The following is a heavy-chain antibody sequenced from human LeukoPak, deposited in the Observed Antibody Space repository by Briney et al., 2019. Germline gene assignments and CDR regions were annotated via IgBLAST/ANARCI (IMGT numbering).Heavy chain of an antibody. D-gene: IGHD3-16*01. J-gene: IGHJ4*02. CDR3: ARGEFDGGVYFDY. V-gene: IGHV4-4*02. Sequence: SETLSLTCAVSGGSISSSNWWSWVRQPPGKGLEWIGEIYHSVSTNYNPSLKSRVTISVDKSKNQFSLKLTSVTAADTAVYYCARGEFDGGVYFDYWGQGTLVTVSS. CDR1: GGSISSSNW. CDR2: IYHSVST.